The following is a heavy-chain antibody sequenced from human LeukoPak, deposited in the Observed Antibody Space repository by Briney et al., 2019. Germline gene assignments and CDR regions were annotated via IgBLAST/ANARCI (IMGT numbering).Heavy chain of an antibody. CDR3: AKDALVATTGGGSYFDY. D-gene: IGHD5-12*01. CDR2: ISGSGGST. V-gene: IGHV3-23*01. CDR1: GFTFSSYS. J-gene: IGHJ4*02. Sequence: PGGSLTLSCAASGFTFSSYSMSWVRQPPGKGLEWVAAISGSGGSTYYADSVKAPFTISRDISKNTLYLQMNRLRGEDTAVYYCAKDALVATTGGGSYFDYWGQGTLVTVSS.